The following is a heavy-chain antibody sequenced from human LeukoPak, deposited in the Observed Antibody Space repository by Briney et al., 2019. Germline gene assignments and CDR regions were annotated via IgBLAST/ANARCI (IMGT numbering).Heavy chain of an antibody. CDR1: GFRFSIYW. CDR2: IYPGDSDT. D-gene: IGHD5-24*01. V-gene: IGHV5-51*01. Sequence: GESLKISCQCSGFRFSIYWIGWVRQMPGKGLEWMGIIYPGDSDTRYSPSFQGQVTISADKSISTAYLQWSSLKASDTAMYYCARQRGNGYNSYYFDYWGQGTLVTVSS. CDR3: ARQRGNGYNSYYFDY. J-gene: IGHJ4*02.